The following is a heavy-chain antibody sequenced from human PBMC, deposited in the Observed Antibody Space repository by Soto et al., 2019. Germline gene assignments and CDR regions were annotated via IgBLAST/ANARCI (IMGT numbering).Heavy chain of an antibody. D-gene: IGHD3-3*01. CDR3: ARVPGMLDFWSGYYYYGMDV. Sequence: SETLSLTCTVSGGSISSGDYYWSWIRQPPGKGLEWIGYIYYSGSTYYNPSLKSRVTISVDTSKNQFSLKLSSVTAADTAGYYCARVPGMLDFWSGYYYYGMDVWGQGTTVTVSS. J-gene: IGHJ6*02. CDR2: IYYSGST. V-gene: IGHV4-30-4*01. CDR1: GGSISSGDYY.